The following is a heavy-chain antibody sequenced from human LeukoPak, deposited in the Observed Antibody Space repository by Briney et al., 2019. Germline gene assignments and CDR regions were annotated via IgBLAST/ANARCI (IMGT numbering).Heavy chain of an antibody. V-gene: IGHV3-48*01. CDR3: ARGGTVTPSAY. CDR2: ISSSSSTI. D-gene: IGHD4-17*01. J-gene: IGHJ4*02. CDR1: GFTFSNYW. Sequence: GGSLRLSCAASGFTFSNYWMSWVRQAPGKGLEWVSYISSSSSTIYYADSVKGRFTISRDNARNSLYLQMNSLRAEDTAVYYCARGGTVTPSAYWGQGTLVTVSS.